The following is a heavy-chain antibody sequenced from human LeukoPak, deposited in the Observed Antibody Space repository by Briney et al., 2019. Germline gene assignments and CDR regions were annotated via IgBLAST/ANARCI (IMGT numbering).Heavy chain of an antibody. Sequence: GGSLRLSCAASGFTFSSYSMNWVRQASGKGLEWVGRIRSKANSYATAYAASVKGRFTISRDDSKNTAYLQMNSLKTEDTAVYYCTSSRRDGYNGDYWGQGTLVTVSS. CDR1: GFTFSSYS. V-gene: IGHV3-73*01. CDR3: TSSRRDGYNGDY. J-gene: IGHJ4*02. CDR2: IRSKANSYAT. D-gene: IGHD5-24*01.